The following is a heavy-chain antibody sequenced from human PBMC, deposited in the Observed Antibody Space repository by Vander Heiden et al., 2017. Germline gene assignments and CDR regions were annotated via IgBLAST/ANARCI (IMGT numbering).Heavy chain of an antibody. V-gene: IGHV1-2*02. CDR3: ARDKHVVAMMTAFHFDY. CDR2: INPNSGAA. J-gene: IGHJ4*02. D-gene: IGHD2-21*01. CDR1: GYTFTRYY. Sequence: QVQLVQSGAEVTKPGASVKVSCKASGYTFTRYYIHWVRQAPGQGLEWMGWINPNSGAANYAQKFLGRVAMTKDTSIGTAYMELSRLRSDDTAVYFCARDKHVVAMMTAFHFDYWGQGTLVTVSS.